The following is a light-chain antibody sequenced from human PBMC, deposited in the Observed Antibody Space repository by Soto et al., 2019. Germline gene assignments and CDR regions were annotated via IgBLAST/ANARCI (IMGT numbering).Light chain of an antibody. CDR1: SSDVGAYNH. CDR2: DVS. Sequence: QSVLTQPASVSGSPGQSITISCTGTSSDVGAYNHVSWYQHHPGKAPKLMIYDVSSRPSGVSNRFSGSKSGNTASLTISGLQADDETDYYCCSYTTSTTYVFGTGTNLTVL. CDR3: CSYTTSTTYV. V-gene: IGLV2-14*03. J-gene: IGLJ1*01.